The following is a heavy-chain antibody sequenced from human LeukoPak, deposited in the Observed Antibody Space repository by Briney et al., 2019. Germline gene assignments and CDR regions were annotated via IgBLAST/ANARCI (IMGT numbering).Heavy chain of an antibody. Sequence: PSETLSLTCTVSGGSISSGGYYWSWIRQPPGKGLEWIGYIYHSGSTYYNPSLKSRVTISVDRSKNQFCLKLSSVTAADTAVYYCARDSSTGIFDYWGQGTLVTVSS. CDR2: IYHSGST. V-gene: IGHV4-30-2*01. CDR1: GGSISSGGYY. J-gene: IGHJ4*02. CDR3: ARDSSTGIFDY. D-gene: IGHD2-15*01.